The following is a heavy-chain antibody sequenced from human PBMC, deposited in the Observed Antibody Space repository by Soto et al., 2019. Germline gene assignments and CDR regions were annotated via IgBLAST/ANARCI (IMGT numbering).Heavy chain of an antibody. J-gene: IGHJ4*02. Sequence: ASVKVSCKASGYTCTAYYMHWVRQAPGQGLEWMGWINPNTGDTNYAQKFQGRVTMTRDTSISTAYMELSRLRSDDTAVYYCARALLFDYWGQGTLVTVSS. CDR1: GYTCTAYY. CDR2: INPNTGDT. CDR3: ARALLFDY. V-gene: IGHV1-2*02.